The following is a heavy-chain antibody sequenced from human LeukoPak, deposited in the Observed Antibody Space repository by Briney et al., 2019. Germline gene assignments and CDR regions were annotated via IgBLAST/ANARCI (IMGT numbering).Heavy chain of an antibody. CDR2: ISGSGGSA. V-gene: IGHV3-23*01. J-gene: IGHJ4*02. Sequence: GGSLRLSCAASGFTFSSYWMSWVRQAPGKGLEWVSAISGSGGSAYYADSVRGRFTISRDNSKNTLYLQMNSLRAEDTAVYYCAKEQLLAFDYWGQGTLVTVSS. CDR1: GFTFSSYW. CDR3: AKEQLLAFDY. D-gene: IGHD2-2*01.